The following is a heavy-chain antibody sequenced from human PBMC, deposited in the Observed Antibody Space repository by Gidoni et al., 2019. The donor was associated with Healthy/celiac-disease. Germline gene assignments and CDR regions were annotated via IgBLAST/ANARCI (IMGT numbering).Heavy chain of an antibody. Sequence: QVQLVESGGGVVQPGRSLRLSCAASGFTFSSYAMHWVRQAPGKGLEGGAVISYDGSNKYYADSVKGRFTISRDNSKNTLYLQMNSLRAEDTAVYYCARAGGIVVVVAAMKDWGQGTLVTVSS. CDR2: ISYDGSNK. CDR1: GFTFSSYA. CDR3: ARAGGIVVVVAAMKD. D-gene: IGHD2-15*01. V-gene: IGHV3-30-3*01. J-gene: IGHJ4*02.